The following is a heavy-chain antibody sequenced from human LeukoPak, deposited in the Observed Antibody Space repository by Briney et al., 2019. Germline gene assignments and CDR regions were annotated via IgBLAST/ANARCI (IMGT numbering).Heavy chain of an antibody. V-gene: IGHV4-38-2*02. D-gene: IGHD3-10*01. Sequence: SETLSLTCTVSGYSISSGYYWGWIRQPPGKWLEWIGSIYHSGSTYYNPSLKSRVTISVDTSKNQFSLKLSSVTAADTAVYYCAVDVLLWFGEGYYMDVWGKGTTVTVSS. J-gene: IGHJ6*03. CDR1: GYSISSGYY. CDR2: IYHSGST. CDR3: AVDVLLWFGEGYYMDV.